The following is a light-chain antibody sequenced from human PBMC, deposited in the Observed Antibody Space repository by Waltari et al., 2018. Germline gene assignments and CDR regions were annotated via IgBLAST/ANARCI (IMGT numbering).Light chain of an antibody. J-gene: IGLJ1*01. CDR2: EVS. CDR3: SSHTSTVPHV. CDR1: STDVRGYGY. Sequence: QSALTQPASVSGSPGQSVSISCPVTSTDVRGYGYVSWYQQFPGKAPKLMIYEVSYRPSGVSSRFSGSKSGNTASLTIAGLQAEDEAVYYCSSHTSTVPHVFGTGTKVTVV. V-gene: IGLV2-14*01.